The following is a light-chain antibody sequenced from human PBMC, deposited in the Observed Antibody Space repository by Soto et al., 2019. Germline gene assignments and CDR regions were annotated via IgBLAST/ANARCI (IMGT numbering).Light chain of an antibody. CDR2: QDS. Sequence: SYELTQPPSVSGSPGQTASITCSGEKLGDKYACWYQQKPGQSPVLVIYQDSKRPSGIPERFSGSNSGNTATLTISGTQAMDEADYYCQAWDSSTVVFGGGTKVTVL. J-gene: IGLJ2*01. CDR1: KLGDKY. V-gene: IGLV3-1*01. CDR3: QAWDSSTVV.